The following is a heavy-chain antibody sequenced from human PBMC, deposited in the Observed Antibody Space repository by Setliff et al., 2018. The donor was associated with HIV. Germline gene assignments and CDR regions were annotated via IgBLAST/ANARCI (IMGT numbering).Heavy chain of an antibody. J-gene: IGHJ4*02. D-gene: IGHD3-22*01. V-gene: IGHV1-69*05. CDR1: GGTFSSYA. CDR3: ARDYYDSSGYIFFPGFPDY. Sequence: SVKVSCKASGGTFSSYAISWVRQAPGQGLEWMGGIIPISGTVNYAQKFWGRVTITTHESTSTAYMELNSLRAEDTAVYYCARDYYDSSGYIFFPGFPDYWGQGTLVTVSS. CDR2: IIPISGTV.